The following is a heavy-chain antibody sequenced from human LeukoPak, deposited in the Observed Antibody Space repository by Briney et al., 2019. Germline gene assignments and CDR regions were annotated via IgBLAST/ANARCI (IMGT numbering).Heavy chain of an antibody. CDR2: INHSGST. CDR1: GGSFSGYY. CDR3: ARRTGAVAGTTYHYDY. Sequence: SETLSLTCAVYGGSFSGYYWSWIRQPPGKGLEWIGEINHSGSTNYNPSLKSRVTISVDTSKNQFSLKLSSVTAADTAVYYRARRTGAVAGTTYHYDYWGQGTLVTVSS. D-gene: IGHD6-19*01. J-gene: IGHJ4*02. V-gene: IGHV4-34*01.